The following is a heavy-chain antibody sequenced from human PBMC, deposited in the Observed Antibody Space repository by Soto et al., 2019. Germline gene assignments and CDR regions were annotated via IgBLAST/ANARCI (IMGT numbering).Heavy chain of an antibody. J-gene: IGHJ6*02. Sequence: PSETLSLTCTVSGGSISSSSYYWGWIRQPPGKGLEWIGSIYYSGSTYYNPSLKSRVTISVDTSKNQFSLKLSSVTAADTAVYYCARQGELQPYYYYYYGMDVWGQGTPVTVSS. D-gene: IGHD1-26*01. CDR2: IYYSGST. CDR1: GGSISSSSYY. V-gene: IGHV4-39*01. CDR3: ARQGELQPYYYYYYGMDV.